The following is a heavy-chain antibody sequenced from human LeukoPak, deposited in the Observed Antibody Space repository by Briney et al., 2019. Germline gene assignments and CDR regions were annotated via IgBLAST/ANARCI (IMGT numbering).Heavy chain of an antibody. CDR3: ARLGAQEGNWFDP. V-gene: IGHV4-59*11. CDR2: IYYSGST. Sequence: SETLSRTGTVSGGSSSSHYWSWIRQPPGKGLEWIGYIYYSGSTNYNPSLKSRVTISVDTSKNQFSLKLSSVTAADTAVYYCARLGAQEGNWFDPWGQGTLVTVSS. CDR1: GGSSSSHY. J-gene: IGHJ5*02.